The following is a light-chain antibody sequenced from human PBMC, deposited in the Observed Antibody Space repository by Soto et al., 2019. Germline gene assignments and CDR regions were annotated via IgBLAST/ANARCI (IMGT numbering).Light chain of an antibody. CDR1: QSVSTN. CDR3: QQYNAWPSRT. V-gene: IGKV3-15*01. Sequence: IVLTQSPAAVSVSAGERSTLSCRASQSVSTNLAWYQQKPGQPPRLLIYGASTRATGVPARFSGSGSGTEFTLTISSMQSEDVAVYYCQQYNAWPSRTFGQGTKVDIK. J-gene: IGKJ2*02. CDR2: GAS.